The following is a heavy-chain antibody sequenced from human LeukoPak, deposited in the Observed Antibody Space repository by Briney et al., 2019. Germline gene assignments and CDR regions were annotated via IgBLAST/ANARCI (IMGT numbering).Heavy chain of an antibody. D-gene: IGHD6-13*01. V-gene: IGHV3-9*03. CDR1: GFTFDDYS. CDR3: ARGNGYSTSGYVDY. Sequence: GRSLRLSCAASGFTFDDYSMHWVRQAPGKGLEWVSGISWNSGSIVYADSVKGRFTISRDRTKNSLYLQMNSLRAEDMALYYCARGNGYSTSGYVDYWGQGTLVTVSS. J-gene: IGHJ4*02. CDR2: ISWNSGSI.